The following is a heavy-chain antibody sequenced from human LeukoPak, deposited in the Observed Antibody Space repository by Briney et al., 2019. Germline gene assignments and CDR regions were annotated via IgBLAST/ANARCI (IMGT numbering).Heavy chain of an antibody. D-gene: IGHD3/OR15-3a*01. CDR3: ARDGLPFDN. CDR2: INQDGSEK. CDR1: GFTFRSYW. J-gene: IGHJ4*02. Sequence: GGSLRLSCAASGFTFRSYWMSWVRQAPGKGLEWVANINQDGSEKYYVDSVKGRFTISRDNAKKSLYLQMDSLRAEDTAVYYCARDGLPFDNWGQGSLVTVSS. V-gene: IGHV3-7*03.